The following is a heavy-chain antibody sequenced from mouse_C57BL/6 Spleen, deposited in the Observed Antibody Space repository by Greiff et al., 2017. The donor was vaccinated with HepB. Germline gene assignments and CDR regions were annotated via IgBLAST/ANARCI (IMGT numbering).Heavy chain of an antibody. Sequence: QVQLQQPGAELVMPGASVKLSCKASGYTFTSYWMHWVKQRPGQGLEWIGEIDPSDSYTNYNQKFKGKSTLTVDKSSSTAYMQLSSLTSEDSAVYYCAIYHGNGFGYWGQWTLVTVSA. J-gene: IGHJ3*01. V-gene: IGHV1-69*01. CDR2: IDPSDSYT. CDR3: AIYHGNGFGY. CDR1: GYTFTSYW. D-gene: IGHD2-1*01.